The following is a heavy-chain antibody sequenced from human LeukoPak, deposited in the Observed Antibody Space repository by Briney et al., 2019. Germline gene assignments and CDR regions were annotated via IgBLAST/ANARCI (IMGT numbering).Heavy chain of an antibody. CDR2: IRYDGSNK. Sequence: GSLRLSCAASGFTFSSYGIHWVRQAPGKGLEWVAFIRYDGSNKYYTDSVKGRFTISRDNSKNTLYLQTNSLRAEDTAVYYCAKDFRRAAFDYWGQGTLVTVSS. CDR1: GFTFSSYG. CDR3: AKDFRRAAFDY. J-gene: IGHJ4*02. V-gene: IGHV3-30*02.